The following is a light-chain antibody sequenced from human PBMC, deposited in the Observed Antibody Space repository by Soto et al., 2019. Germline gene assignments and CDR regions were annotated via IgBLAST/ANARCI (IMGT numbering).Light chain of an antibody. J-gene: IGKJ2*01. CDR2: GAS. CDR3: QQYGSSPRT. Sequence: EVVLTQSPGTLSLSPGERATLSCRASQSVTNNYLAWYQQKPGQAPRLLIYGASSRATGIPDRFSGSGSGTDFTLTISRLEPEDLAVYYCQQYGSSPRTFDQGTKLEI. CDR1: QSVTNNY. V-gene: IGKV3-20*01.